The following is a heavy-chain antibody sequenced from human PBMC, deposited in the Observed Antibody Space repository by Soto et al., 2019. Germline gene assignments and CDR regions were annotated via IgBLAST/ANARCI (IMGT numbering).Heavy chain of an antibody. J-gene: IGHJ5*02. D-gene: IGHD3-16*01. V-gene: IGHV2-5*02. Sequence: QITLKESGPTLVKPTQTLTLTCTFSGFSLSTSGVGVGWIRQPPGKALEWLALIYWDDDKRYSPSLKSRLTITKDTSKNQVVLTMPNMDPVDTATYYCAHSLYDYVWGTNWFDPWGQGTLVTVSS. CDR2: IYWDDDK. CDR1: GFSLSTSGVG. CDR3: AHSLYDYVWGTNWFDP.